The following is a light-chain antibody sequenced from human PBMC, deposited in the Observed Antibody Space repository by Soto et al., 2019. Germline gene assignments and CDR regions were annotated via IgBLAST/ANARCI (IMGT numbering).Light chain of an antibody. CDR1: QSVSSSY. CDR2: GAS. CDR3: QQYGNSRLT. J-gene: IGKJ4*01. V-gene: IGKV3-20*01. Sequence: EIVLTQSPGTLSLSPGERATLSCRASQSVSSSYLAWYQQIPGQAPRLLIYGASSRATGIPDRFSGSGSGTDFTLTISRLEPEDFAVYYCQQYGNSRLTFGGGTKVDIK.